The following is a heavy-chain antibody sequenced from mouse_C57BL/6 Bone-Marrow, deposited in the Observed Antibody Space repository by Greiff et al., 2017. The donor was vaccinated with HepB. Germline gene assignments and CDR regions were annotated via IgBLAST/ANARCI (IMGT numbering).Heavy chain of an antibody. J-gene: IGHJ4*01. CDR2: SRNKANDYTT. V-gene: IGHV7-1*01. CDR3: ARATAVSMDY. D-gene: IGHD1-2*01. Sequence: EVMLVESGGGLVQSGRSLRLSCATSGFTFSDFYMEWVRQAPGKGLEWIAASRNKANDYTTEYSASVKVRFIVSRDTSQSILYLQMNALRAEDTASYYCARATAVSMDYWGQGTSVTVSS. CDR1: GFTFSDFY.